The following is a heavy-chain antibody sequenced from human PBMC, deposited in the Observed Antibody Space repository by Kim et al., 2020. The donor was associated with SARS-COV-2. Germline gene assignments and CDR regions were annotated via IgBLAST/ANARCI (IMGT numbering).Heavy chain of an antibody. Sequence: GGSLRLSCAASGFTFSSYWMHWVRQAPGKGLVWVSRINSDGSSTSYADSVKGRFTISRDNAKNTLYLQMNSLRAEDTAVYYCARAMVRGVNDAFDIWGQGTMVIVSS. J-gene: IGHJ3*02. V-gene: IGHV3-74*01. CDR1: GFTFSSYW. CDR3: ARAMVRGVNDAFDI. D-gene: IGHD3-10*01. CDR2: INSDGSST.